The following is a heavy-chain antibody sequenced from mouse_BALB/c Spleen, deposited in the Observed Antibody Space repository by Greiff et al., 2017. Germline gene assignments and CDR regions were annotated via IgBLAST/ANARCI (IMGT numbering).Heavy chain of an antibody. CDR1: GFTFSSYA. CDR2: ISSGGST. V-gene: IGHV5-6-5*01. Sequence: EVQLQESGGGLVKPGGSLKLSCAASGFTFSSYAMSWVRQTPEKRLEWVASISSGGSTYYPDSVKGRFTISRDNARNILYLQMSSLRSEDTAMYYCARDGNYWFAYWGQGTLVTVSA. J-gene: IGHJ3*01. D-gene: IGHD2-1*01. CDR3: ARDGNYWFAY.